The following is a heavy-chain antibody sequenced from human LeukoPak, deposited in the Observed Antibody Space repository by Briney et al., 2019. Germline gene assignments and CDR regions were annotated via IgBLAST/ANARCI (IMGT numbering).Heavy chain of an antibody. CDR1: GGSISSYY. V-gene: IGHV4-59*01. D-gene: IGHD6-6*01. CDR2: IYYSGST. Sequence: SETLSLTCTVSGGSISSYYWSWIRQPPGKGLEWIGYIYYSGSTNYNPSLKSRVTISVDTSKNQFSLKLSSVTAADTAVYYCARVSAARSFTYWGQGTLVTVSS. J-gene: IGHJ4*02. CDR3: ARVSAARSFTY.